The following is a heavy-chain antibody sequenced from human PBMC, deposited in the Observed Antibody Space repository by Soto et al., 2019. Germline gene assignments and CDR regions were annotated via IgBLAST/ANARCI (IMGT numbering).Heavy chain of an antibody. V-gene: IGHV3-64D*06. J-gene: IGHJ5*02. CDR3: VKDAAAGTIFSASAHWFDP. CDR2: ISSNGGST. Sequence: LRLSFSASGFTFSSYAMHWVRQAPGKGLEYVSAISSNGGSTYYADSVKGRFTISRDNSKNTLYLQMSSLRAEDTAVYYCVKDAAAGTIFSASAHWFDPWGQGTLVTVSS. D-gene: IGHD6-13*01. CDR1: GFTFSSYA.